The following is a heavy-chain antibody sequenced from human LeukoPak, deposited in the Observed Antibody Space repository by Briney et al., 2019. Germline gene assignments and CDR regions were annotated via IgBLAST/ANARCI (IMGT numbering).Heavy chain of an antibody. CDR1: GYTFTSSY. CDR2: INPSGGST. Sequence: ASVKVSCKASGYTFTSSYMHWVRQAPGQGLEWMGIINPSGGSTSYAQKFQGRVTMTRDTSTSTVYMELSSLRSEDTAVYYCARDLHEYYYGSASPFDYWGQGTLVTVSS. V-gene: IGHV1-46*01. D-gene: IGHD3-10*01. J-gene: IGHJ4*02. CDR3: ARDLHEYYYGSASPFDY.